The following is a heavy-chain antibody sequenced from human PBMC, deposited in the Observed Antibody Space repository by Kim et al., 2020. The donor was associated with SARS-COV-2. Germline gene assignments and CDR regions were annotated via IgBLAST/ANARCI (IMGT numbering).Heavy chain of an antibody. CDR1: GLSVTSNY. V-gene: IGHV3-53*01. CDR2: IYATGLI. J-gene: IGHJ5*02. Sequence: GGSLRLSCAASGLSVTSNYMTWVRQAPGKGLEWVSVIYATGLIYYTDSVKGRFIVSIDSSKNTLFLQMNSLRVEDTGVYYCAIVRGGSFGWFDPWGQGTLDTVAS. CDR3: AIVRGGSFGWFDP. D-gene: IGHD1-26*01.